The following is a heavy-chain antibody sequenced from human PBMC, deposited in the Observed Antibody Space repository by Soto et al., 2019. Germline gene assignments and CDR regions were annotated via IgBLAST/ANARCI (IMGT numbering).Heavy chain of an antibody. J-gene: IGHJ4*02. CDR3: ATLYDYIWGSYRRPPYDFDC. CDR1: GFDFSTYA. D-gene: IGHD3-16*02. V-gene: IGHV3-23*01. CDR2: ISGTGYT. Sequence: GGSLRLSCAASGFDFSTYAMSWVRQAPGKGLEWVSGISGTGYTYYADSVRGRFTISRDNSKNTLYLQMNNLRAEDTAVYYCATLYDYIWGSYRRPPYDFDCWGQGTLVTVSS.